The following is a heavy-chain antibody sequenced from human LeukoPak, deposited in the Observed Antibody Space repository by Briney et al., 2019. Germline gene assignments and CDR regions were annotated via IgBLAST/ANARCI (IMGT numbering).Heavy chain of an antibody. Sequence: SETLSLTCTVSGGSISSYYWTWIRQPAGKGLEWIGRIYTSGSTNYNPSLKSRVTISVDTSKNQFSLKLSSVTAADTAVYYCARSSIMVRGRYVWGQGTTVTVSS. D-gene: IGHD3-10*01. V-gene: IGHV4-4*07. CDR1: GGSISSYY. CDR3: ARSSIMVRGRYV. CDR2: IYTSGST. J-gene: IGHJ6*02.